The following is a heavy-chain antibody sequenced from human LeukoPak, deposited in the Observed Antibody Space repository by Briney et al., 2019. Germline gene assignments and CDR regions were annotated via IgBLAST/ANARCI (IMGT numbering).Heavy chain of an antibody. J-gene: IGHJ2*01. CDR1: GGSFSGYY. Sequence: SETLSLTCAVYGGSFSGYYWSWIRQPPGKGLEWIGEINHSGSTNYNPSLKSRVTISVDTSKNQISLKLRSVTAADTAVYYCASGPQDIVVVVAAKGWYFDLWGRGTLVTVSS. CDR3: ASGPQDIVVVVAAKGWYFDL. CDR2: INHSGST. V-gene: IGHV4-34*01. D-gene: IGHD2-15*01.